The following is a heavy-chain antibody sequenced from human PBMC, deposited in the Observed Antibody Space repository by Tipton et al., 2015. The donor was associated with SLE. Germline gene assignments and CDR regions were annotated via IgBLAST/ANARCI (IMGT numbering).Heavy chain of an antibody. CDR1: GFTFDDYA. J-gene: IGHJ4*02. CDR3: ARVTTIFGVVIIPVYLDY. Sequence: LRLSCAASGFTFDDYAMHWVRQAPGKGLEWVSLISWDGGSTYYADSVKGRFTISRDNSKNTLYLQMNSLRAEDTAVYYCARVTTIFGVVIIPVYLDYWGQGTLVTASS. CDR2: ISWDGGST. V-gene: IGHV3-43D*04. D-gene: IGHD3-3*01.